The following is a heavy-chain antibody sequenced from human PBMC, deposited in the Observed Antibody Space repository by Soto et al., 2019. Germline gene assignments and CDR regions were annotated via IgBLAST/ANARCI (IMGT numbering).Heavy chain of an antibody. V-gene: IGHV3-23*01. Sequence: EVQLLESGGGLVQPGGSLRLSCAASGFTFSSYAMSWVRQAPGKGLEWVSALSGSGGSTYYADSAKGRFTISRDNPKNTLYRQMNSMRAEDADVYYCAKNLDYGDYLDFWGQGTLVTVSS. D-gene: IGHD4-17*01. J-gene: IGHJ4*02. CDR1: GFTFSSYA. CDR3: AKNLDYGDYLDF. CDR2: LSGSGGST.